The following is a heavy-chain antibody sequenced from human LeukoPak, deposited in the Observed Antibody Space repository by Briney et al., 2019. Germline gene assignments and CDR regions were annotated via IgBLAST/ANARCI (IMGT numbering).Heavy chain of an antibody. V-gene: IGHV4-34*01. D-gene: IGHD5-18*01. CDR3: ARLNCGYSYGYVTYYYGMDV. CDR2: INHSGST. Sequence: SETLSLTCAVYGGSFSGYYWSWIRQPPGKGLEWIGEINHSGSTNYNPSLKSRVTISVDTSKNQFSLKLSSVTAADTAVYYCARLNCGYSYGYVTYYYGMDVWGQGTTVTVSS. CDR1: GGSFSGYY. J-gene: IGHJ6*02.